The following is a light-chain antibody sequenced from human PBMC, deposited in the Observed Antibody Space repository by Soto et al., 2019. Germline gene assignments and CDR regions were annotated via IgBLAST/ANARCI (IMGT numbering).Light chain of an antibody. CDR1: SSDVGAYDY. J-gene: IGLJ1*01. Sequence: VLTHPPSSSGSPCQSVTISCTGTSSDVGAYDYVSWYQQHPGKAPKLMIYEINKRPSGVPDRFSGSKSGNTASLTVSGLQAEDEADYYCSSFAGSNNFPYVFGTGTKV. V-gene: IGLV2-8*01. CDR3: SSFAGSNNFPYV. CDR2: EIN.